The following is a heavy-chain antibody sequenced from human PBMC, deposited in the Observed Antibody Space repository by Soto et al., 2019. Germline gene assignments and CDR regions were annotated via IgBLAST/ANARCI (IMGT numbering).Heavy chain of an antibody. V-gene: IGHV3-30*18. CDR1: GFTFSSYG. J-gene: IGHJ5*02. CDR2: ISYDGSNK. D-gene: IGHD6-6*01. Sequence: QVQLVESGGGVVQPGRSLRLSCAASGFTFSSYGMHWVRQAPGKGLEWVAVISYDGSNKYYADSVKGRFTISRDNSKNTLYLQMNSLRAGDTAVYYCAKRHPGYSSSSSWFDPWGQGTLVTVSS. CDR3: AKRHPGYSSSSSWFDP.